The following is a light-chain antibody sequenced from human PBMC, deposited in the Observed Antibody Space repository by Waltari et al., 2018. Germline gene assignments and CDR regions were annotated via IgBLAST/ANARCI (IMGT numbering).Light chain of an antibody. CDR3: CSYTSSDTYV. Sequence: WYQQHPGKVPRLIIYDVDKRPSGVSNRFSGSMSGYTATLTISGLQAEDEADYYCCSYTSSDTYVFGSGTPVTVL. CDR2: DVD. V-gene: IGLV2-14*03. J-gene: IGLJ1*01.